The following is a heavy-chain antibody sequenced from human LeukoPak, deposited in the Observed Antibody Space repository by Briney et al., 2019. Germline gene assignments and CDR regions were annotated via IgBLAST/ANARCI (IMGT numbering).Heavy chain of an antibody. CDR1: GFIFDDYV. CDR2: ITWDGYKI. CDR3: VKGYSSSWSGYFDS. V-gene: IGHV3-9*01. Sequence: GGSLRLSCEASGFIFDDYVMYWVRQSPGKGLEWVSGITWDGYKIDYVDSVKGRFTISRDNARNSLFLRMNRVRVEDTAFYYCVKGYSSSWSGYFDSWGQGTLVTVAS. D-gene: IGHD5-18*01. J-gene: IGHJ4*02.